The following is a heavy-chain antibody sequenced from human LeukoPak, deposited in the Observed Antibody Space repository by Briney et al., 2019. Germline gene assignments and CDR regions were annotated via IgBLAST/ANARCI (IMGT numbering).Heavy chain of an antibody. J-gene: IGHJ4*02. Sequence: SETLSLTCAVFGYSISRGYYWGWIRQPPGKGLEWIGSIDRSGSTYYNPSLKSRVTILVDTSKNQFSLKLNSVIAADTAVYYCAREVFRASPFDYWGQGTLVTVSS. CDR2: IDRSGST. D-gene: IGHD1-14*01. V-gene: IGHV4-38-2*02. CDR3: AREVFRASPFDY. CDR1: GYSISRGYY.